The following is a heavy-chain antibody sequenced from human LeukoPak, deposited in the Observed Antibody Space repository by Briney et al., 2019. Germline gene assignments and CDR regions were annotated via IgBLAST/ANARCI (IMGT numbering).Heavy chain of an antibody. Sequence: SETLSLTCIVSGGSISHYYWNWIRQPPGKGLEWIGYIYYSGTTNYNPSLKSRVTISVDTSKNQFSLKLSSVTTADTAVYYCARGFTLFDPWGQGTLVTVSS. V-gene: IGHV4-59*01. CDR1: GGSISHYY. D-gene: IGHD2/OR15-2a*01. CDR2: IYYSGTT. CDR3: ARGFTLFDP. J-gene: IGHJ5*02.